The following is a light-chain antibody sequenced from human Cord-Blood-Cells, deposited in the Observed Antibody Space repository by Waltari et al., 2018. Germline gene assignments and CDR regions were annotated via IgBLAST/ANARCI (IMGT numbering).Light chain of an antibody. CDR3: AAWDDSLNGYV. CDR1: SSNIGNTA. J-gene: IGLJ1*01. V-gene: IGLV1-36*01. Sequence: QSVLTQPPSVSEAPRQRVTISRSGSSSNIGNTAVNWYQQLPGKAPKLLIYYDDLLPAGVSDRFSGSKSVTSASLAISELQSEDEADYYCAAWDDSLNGYVFGTGTKVTVL. CDR2: YDD.